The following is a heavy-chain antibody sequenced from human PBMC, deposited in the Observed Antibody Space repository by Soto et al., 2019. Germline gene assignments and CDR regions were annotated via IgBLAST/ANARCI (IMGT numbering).Heavy chain of an antibody. Sequence: PSETLSLTCAVPGGSISSSNWWSWVRQPPGKGLEWIGEIYHSGSTNYNPSLKSRVTISVDKSKNQFSLKLSSVTAADTAVYYCARADVDTAMVIGYWGQGTLVTVS. J-gene: IGHJ4*02. CDR1: GGSISSSNW. D-gene: IGHD5-18*01. CDR3: ARADVDTAMVIGY. CDR2: IYHSGST. V-gene: IGHV4-4*02.